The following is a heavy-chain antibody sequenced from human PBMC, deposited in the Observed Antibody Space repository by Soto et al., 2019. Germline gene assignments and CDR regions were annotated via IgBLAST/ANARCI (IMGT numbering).Heavy chain of an antibody. J-gene: IGHJ6*02. D-gene: IGHD3-22*01. CDR3: AGGRIVVVGSRAYYCMDV. Sequence: QVHLLLQSGAEVKKPGSSVKVSCKASGGTPSNSAISWVRQAPGQGLKWLGGIIPVFGLVKYAQNFQGRVTITADESTDTAYMELSSMRPEDTAVYYCAGGRIVVVGSRAYYCMDVWGEGTTVTVSS. V-gene: IGHV1-69*01. CDR2: IIPVFGLV. CDR1: GGTPSNSA.